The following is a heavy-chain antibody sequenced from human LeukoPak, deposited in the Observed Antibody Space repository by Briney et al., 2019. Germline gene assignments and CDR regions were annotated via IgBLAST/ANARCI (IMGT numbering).Heavy chain of an antibody. CDR1: GGSIISGSYY. Sequence: SETLSLTCTVSGGSIISGSYYWSWIRQPAGKGLEWIGRIYTSGSTNYNPSLKSRVTISVDTSKNQFSLKLSSVTAADTAVYYCARALYDYVWGSQVYFDYWGQGTLVTVSS. CDR2: IYTSGST. V-gene: IGHV4-61*02. D-gene: IGHD3-16*01. CDR3: ARALYDYVWGSQVYFDY. J-gene: IGHJ4*02.